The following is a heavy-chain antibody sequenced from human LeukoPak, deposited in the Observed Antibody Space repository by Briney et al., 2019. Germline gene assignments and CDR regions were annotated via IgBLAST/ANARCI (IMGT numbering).Heavy chain of an antibody. V-gene: IGHV1-69*13. CDR1: GGTFSSYA. J-gene: IGHJ6*02. CDR2: IIPIFGTA. Sequence: SVKVSCKASGGTFSSYAVSWVRQAPGQGLEWMGGIIPIFGTANYAQKLQGRVTITADESTSTAYMELSSLRSEDTAVYYCARVGLPDYYGMDVWGQGTTVTVSS. D-gene: IGHD1-26*01. CDR3: ARVGLPDYYGMDV.